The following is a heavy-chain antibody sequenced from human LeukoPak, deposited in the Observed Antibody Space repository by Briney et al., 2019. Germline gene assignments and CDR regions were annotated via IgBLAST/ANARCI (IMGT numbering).Heavy chain of an antibody. Sequence: ASVKVSCKASGYTFTSYGISWVRQAPGQGLEWMGWISAYSGNTNYAQKVQGRVTMTTDTPTSTAYMELRSLRSDDTAVYYCARALSLAGTGDYWGQGTLVTVSS. J-gene: IGHJ4*02. CDR2: ISAYSGNT. CDR3: ARALSLAGTGDY. D-gene: IGHD6-19*01. V-gene: IGHV1-18*01. CDR1: GYTFTSYG.